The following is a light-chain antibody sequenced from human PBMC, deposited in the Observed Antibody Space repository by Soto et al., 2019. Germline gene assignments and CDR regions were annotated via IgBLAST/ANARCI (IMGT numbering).Light chain of an antibody. V-gene: IGKV1-5*03. CDR2: QAS. J-gene: IGKJ1*01. CDR3: QHYNSYSEA. Sequence: DIPMTQSPSSLSASVGDRVNITCLASQSISSWLAWYQQKPGKAPKLMIYQASSLQSGVPSRFSGSGSETEFTLTISSLQPDDAATYYCQHYNSYSEALVQGTKVDIK. CDR1: QSISSW.